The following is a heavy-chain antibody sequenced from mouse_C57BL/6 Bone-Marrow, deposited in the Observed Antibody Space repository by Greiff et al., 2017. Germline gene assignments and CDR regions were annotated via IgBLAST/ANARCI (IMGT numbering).Heavy chain of an antibody. D-gene: IGHD2-3*01. CDR1: GYTFPDCA. CDR3: AREAGYYFYAMDY. V-gene: IGHV1-67*01. Sequence: QVQLQQSGPEVVRPGVSVKISCKGSGYTFPDCALHWVKQSHAKRLEWIGVVSTYNGDTHYNQRFKGKATMTVDKSSSTAYMELARVTSEDSAIYYCAREAGYYFYAMDYWGQGTSVTVSS. CDR2: VSTYNGDT. J-gene: IGHJ4*01.